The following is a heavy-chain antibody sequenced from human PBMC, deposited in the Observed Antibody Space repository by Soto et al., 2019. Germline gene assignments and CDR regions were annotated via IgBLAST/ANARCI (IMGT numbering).Heavy chain of an antibody. Sequence: PSETLSLTCAVYGGSFSGYYWSWIRQPPGKGLEWIGEINHSGSTNYNPSLKSRVTISVDTSKNQFSLKLSSVTAADTAVYYCANLVDDILTWRGAFDIWGQGTMVTVSS. D-gene: IGHD3-9*01. V-gene: IGHV4-34*01. CDR2: INHSGST. CDR3: ANLVDDILTWRGAFDI. CDR1: GGSFSGYY. J-gene: IGHJ3*02.